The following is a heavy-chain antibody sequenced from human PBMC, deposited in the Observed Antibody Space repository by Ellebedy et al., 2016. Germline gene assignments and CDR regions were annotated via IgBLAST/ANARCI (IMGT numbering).Heavy chain of an antibody. V-gene: IGHV1-18*04. Sequence: ASVKVSCKASGYTFTSYGISWVRQAPGQGLEWMGWISAYNGNTNYAQKLQGRVTMTTDTSTSTAYMELRSLRSEDTAVYYCAKDLSGSYFSDYWGQGTLVTVSS. CDR1: GYTFTSYG. CDR3: AKDLSGSYFSDY. D-gene: IGHD1-26*01. CDR2: ISAYNGNT. J-gene: IGHJ4*02.